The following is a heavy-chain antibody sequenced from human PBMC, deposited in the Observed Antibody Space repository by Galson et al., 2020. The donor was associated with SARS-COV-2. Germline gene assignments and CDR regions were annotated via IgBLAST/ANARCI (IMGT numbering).Heavy chain of an antibody. CDR2: MSYDSNGGSNN. CDR3: AKRGLVKEVAWGWFDT. V-gene: IGHV3-30*18. CDR1: GFTFSDYA. D-gene: IGHD3-9*01. Sequence: TWGSLRLSCAASGFTFSDYAKHWVRKAPGQGLERVATMSYDSNGGSNNYYADSVKGRFTISRDNCKNTLYLQMSSLRAEDTAVYYCAKRGLVKEVAWGWFDTCGQGTLVTVSS. J-gene: IGHJ5*02.